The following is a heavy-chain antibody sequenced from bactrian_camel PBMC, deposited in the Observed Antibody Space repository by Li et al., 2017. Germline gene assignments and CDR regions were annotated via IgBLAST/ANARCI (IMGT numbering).Heavy chain of an antibody. J-gene: IGHJ4*01. D-gene: IGHD3*01. CDR3: AASSTYCFAGLAPQSYNY. CDR1: GWNYGGYY. Sequence: QLVESGGGSVPAGGSLTLSCAVSGWNYGGYYMGWVRQAPGKEREGVAALYTRDSSTFYADSVKGRFTISQDKAKNALYLQMNSMKPEDTAMYYCAASSTYCFAGLAPQSYNYWGQGTQVTVS. CDR2: LYTRDSST. V-gene: IGHV3S28*01.